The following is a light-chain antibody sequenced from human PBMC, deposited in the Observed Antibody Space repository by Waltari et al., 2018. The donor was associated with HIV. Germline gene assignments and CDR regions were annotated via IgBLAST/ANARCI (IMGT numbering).Light chain of an antibody. CDR3: QLWDGTGDHPGV. V-gene: IGLV3-21*04. J-gene: IGLJ1*01. CDR2: YDS. Sequence: SYVLTQPPSVSVAPGKTARITCGGNNIGSTGVHWYQQKPGQAPVLGIYYDSHRPSGIPERFSGSKSGNTATLTISRVEAGDEADYYCQLWDGTGDHPGVFGTGTQVTVL. CDR1: NIGSTG.